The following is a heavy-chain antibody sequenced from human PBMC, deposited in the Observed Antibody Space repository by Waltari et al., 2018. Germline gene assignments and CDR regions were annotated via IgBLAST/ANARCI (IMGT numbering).Heavy chain of an antibody. V-gene: IGHV4-38-2*01. Sequence: QVQLQESGPGLVKPSETLSPTCAVSGYSISSGYYWGWIRQPPGKGLEWIGSIYHSGSTYYNPSLKSRVTISVDTSKNQFSLKLSSVTAADTAVYYCARVFSYYYYYMDVWGKGTTVTVSS. CDR2: IYHSGST. D-gene: IGHD3-10*02. J-gene: IGHJ6*03. CDR3: ARVFSYYYYYMDV. CDR1: GYSISSGYY.